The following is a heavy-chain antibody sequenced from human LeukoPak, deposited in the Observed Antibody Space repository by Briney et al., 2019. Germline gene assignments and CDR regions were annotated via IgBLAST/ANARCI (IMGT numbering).Heavy chain of an antibody. CDR1: GFTFGCYA. J-gene: IGHJ4*02. V-gene: IGHV3-23*01. D-gene: IGHD7-27*01. CDR3: AKVPLRSGDHLHPPYF. Sequence: PGGSLRLSCTASGFTFGCYALSWVRQAPGKGLDWVSGLSGSGGSTYYAESVKGRFTISRDKSKTTLYLQMDSLRFDDTSIYYCAKVPLRSGDHLHPPYFGGQGTLVTVPS. CDR2: LSGSGGST.